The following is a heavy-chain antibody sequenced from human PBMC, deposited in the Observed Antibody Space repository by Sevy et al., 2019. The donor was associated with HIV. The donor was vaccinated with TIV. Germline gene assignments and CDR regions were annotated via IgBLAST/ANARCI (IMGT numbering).Heavy chain of an antibody. J-gene: IGHJ4*02. V-gene: IGHV3-33*01. CDR2: IWYDGSNK. Sequence: GGSLRLSCAASGFTFSSYGMHWVRQAPGKGLEWVAVIWYDGSNKYYADSVKDRFTISRDNSKNTLYLQMNSLRAEDTAVYYCARGFIVGATEFDYWGQGTLVTVSS. CDR3: ARGFIVGATEFDY. D-gene: IGHD1-26*01. CDR1: GFTFSSYG.